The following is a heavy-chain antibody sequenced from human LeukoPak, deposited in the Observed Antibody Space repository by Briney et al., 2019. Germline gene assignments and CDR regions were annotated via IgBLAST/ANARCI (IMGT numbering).Heavy chain of an antibody. Sequence: SETLSLTCTVSGGSISNYYWSWIRQPAGQGLEWIGRIYSTGSTNYNPSLKSRVTMSVDTSKNQFSLRLRSVTAADTAVYYCARQIASAGTAGFDFWGQGALVTVSS. V-gene: IGHV4-4*07. CDR3: ARQIASAGTAGFDF. D-gene: IGHD6-13*01. CDR1: GGSISNYY. CDR2: IYSTGST. J-gene: IGHJ4*02.